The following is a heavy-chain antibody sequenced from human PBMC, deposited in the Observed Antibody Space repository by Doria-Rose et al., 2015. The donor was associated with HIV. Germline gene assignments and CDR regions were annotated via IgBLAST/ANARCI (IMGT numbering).Heavy chain of an antibody. V-gene: IGHV2-26*01. CDR3: ARIKSSRWYHKYYFDF. Sequence: SGPVLVKPTETLTLTCTVSGVSLSSPGMGVSWIRQPPGKALEWLANMSPYDERSYNTSLKSRLTSYRGTSKSQVVLTMTDMDPVDTATYYCARIKSSRWYHKYYFDFWGQGTLVIVSA. CDR1: GVSLSSPGMG. CDR2: MSPYDER. J-gene: IGHJ4*02. D-gene: IGHD6-13*01.